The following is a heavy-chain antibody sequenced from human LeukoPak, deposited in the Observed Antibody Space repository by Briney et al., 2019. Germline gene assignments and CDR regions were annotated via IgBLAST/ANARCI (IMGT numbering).Heavy chain of an antibody. D-gene: IGHD2-21*01. CDR1: GDSMGSSLHY. V-gene: IGHV4-39*01. CDR2: IYYSGST. J-gene: IGHJ4*02. Sequence: SETLSLTCTVSGDSMGSSLHYWGWIRQPPGKGLEWIGVIYYSGSTYYNPSLKSRVTISIDTSKNHFSLKLNSVTAADTAVYYCARQRLWLDYWGQGTLVTVSS. CDR3: ARQRLWLDY.